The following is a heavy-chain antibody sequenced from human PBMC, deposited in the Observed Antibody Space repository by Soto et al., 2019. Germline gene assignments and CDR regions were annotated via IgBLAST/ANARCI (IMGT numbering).Heavy chain of an antibody. V-gene: IGHV1-2*04. CDR2: IDGDSGDT. D-gene: IGHD1-26*01. J-gene: IGHJ6*02. CDR3: ARTPNNGRAGVYGMDV. Sequence: QVLLVQSGAEVKKPGASVKVSCKASGYTFTDYYIHWVRQAPGQGLEWMGWIDGDSGDTKYAQNFQNWDTKTRDTPINTAYMELSRLTSDDTAVYYCARTPNNGRAGVYGMDVWGQGTTVIVSS. CDR1: GYTFTDYY.